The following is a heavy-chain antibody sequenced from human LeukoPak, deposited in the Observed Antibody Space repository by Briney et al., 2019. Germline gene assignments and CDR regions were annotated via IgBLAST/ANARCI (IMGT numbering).Heavy chain of an antibody. CDR1: GYTFTSYG. Sequence: SAVTVSCTASGYTFTSYGISWVRQAPGQGLEWMGWISAYNGNTNYAQKLQGRVTITTDTSTSTAYMELRGLRSADTAVSYCASGYSSSWYDSWGQGTLVTVSS. CDR3: ASGYSSSWYDS. V-gene: IGHV1-18*04. CDR2: ISAYNGNT. J-gene: IGHJ5*01. D-gene: IGHD6-13*01.